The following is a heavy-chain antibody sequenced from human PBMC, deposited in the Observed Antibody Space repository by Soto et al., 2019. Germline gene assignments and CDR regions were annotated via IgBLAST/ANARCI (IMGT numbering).Heavy chain of an antibody. CDR3: ASITMVRAYYFDY. CDR2: INHSGSA. D-gene: IGHD3-10*01. Sequence: SETLSLTYAVYGGYFHGYDWSWIRQPPGKGLEWIGEINHSGSAYYNPSLKSRVTISVDRSKNQFSLKLSSVTAADTAVYYCASITMVRAYYFDYWGQGTLVTVSS. J-gene: IGHJ4*02. V-gene: IGHV4-34*01. CDR1: GGYFHGYD.